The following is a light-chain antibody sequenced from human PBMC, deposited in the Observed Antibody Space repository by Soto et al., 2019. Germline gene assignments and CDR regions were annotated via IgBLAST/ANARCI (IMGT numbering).Light chain of an antibody. CDR1: QSVSRY. CDR3: QQRSNWPRT. J-gene: IGKJ1*01. CDR2: DAS. V-gene: IGKV3-11*01. Sequence: EIVLTQSPVTLSLSPGERATLSCRASQSVSRYLGWYQQKPGQAPRLLISDASNRATGIPARFSGSGSGTDFTLTISSLEPEDLAVYFCQQRSNWPRTFGQGTKVDIK.